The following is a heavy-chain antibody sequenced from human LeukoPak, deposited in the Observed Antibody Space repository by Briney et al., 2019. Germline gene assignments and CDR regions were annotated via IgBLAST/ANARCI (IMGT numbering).Heavy chain of an antibody. CDR1: GGTFSSYA. CDR3: ARGGSSDVTLGDYFDY. Sequence: SVKVSCKASGGTFSSYAISWVRQAPGQGLEWMGRIIPIFGTANYAQKFQGRITITTDESTSTAYMELISLRSEDTAVYYCARGGSSDVTLGDYFDYWGQGTLVTVSS. CDR2: IIPIFGTA. J-gene: IGHJ4*02. D-gene: IGHD2-15*01. V-gene: IGHV1-69*05.